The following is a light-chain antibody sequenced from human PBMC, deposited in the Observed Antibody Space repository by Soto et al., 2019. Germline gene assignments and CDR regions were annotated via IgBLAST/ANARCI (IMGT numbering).Light chain of an antibody. V-gene: IGKV3-20*01. Sequence: EFVLTQCPCTLSLSPGERATLSCRASQTVRNNYLAWYQQKPGQAPRLLIYDASSRANGIPDRFSGGGSGTDFTLTISRLEPEDFAVYYSQQFRSYPLTFGGGTKVDIK. CDR1: QTVRNNY. CDR3: QQFRSYPLT. J-gene: IGKJ4*01. CDR2: DAS.